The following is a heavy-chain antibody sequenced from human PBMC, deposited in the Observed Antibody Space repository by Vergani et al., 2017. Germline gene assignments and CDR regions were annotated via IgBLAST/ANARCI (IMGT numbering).Heavy chain of an antibody. V-gene: IGHV3-21*01. CDR2: ISSSSSYI. D-gene: IGHD3-22*01. CDR1: GFTFSSYS. CDR3: ARDGRYYYDSRGCFDY. J-gene: IGHJ4*02. Sequence: EVQLVESGGGLVKPGGSLRLSCAASGFTFSSYSMNWVRQAPGKGLEWVSSISSSSSYIYYADSVKGRFTISRDNAKNSLYLQMNSLRAEDTAVYYCARDGRYYYDSRGCFDYWGQGTLVTVSS.